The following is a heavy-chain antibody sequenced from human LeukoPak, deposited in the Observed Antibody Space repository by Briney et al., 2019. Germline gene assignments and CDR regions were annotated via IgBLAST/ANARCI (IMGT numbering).Heavy chain of an antibody. CDR3: ARTGTYGDYAEY. D-gene: IGHD4-17*01. Sequence: SETLSFTCTASGGSISSYYLSWIRQPPGKGLEWIWYIYYSGSTNYNASLKSRVTISVETSKNQFSLKLSSVTAADTAVYYCARTGTYGDYAEYWRQGTLVTVCS. V-gene: IGHV4-59*01. CDR1: GGSISSYY. CDR2: IYYSGST. J-gene: IGHJ4*02.